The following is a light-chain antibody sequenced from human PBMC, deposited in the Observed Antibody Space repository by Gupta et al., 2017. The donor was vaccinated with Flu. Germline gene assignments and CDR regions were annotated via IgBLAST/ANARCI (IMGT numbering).Light chain of an antibody. J-gene: IGLJ2*01. CDR3: QSYDSSLTGSV. CDR2: AKN. CDR1: SSNIGAGYD. Sequence: VNISCAGSSSNIGAGYDIHWYQHLPGTAPKLPLYAKNNRPAGVPDRFTGSKSATSASLAIIGLQTEDEADYYCQSYDSSLTGSVFGGGTKLTVL. V-gene: IGLV1-40*01.